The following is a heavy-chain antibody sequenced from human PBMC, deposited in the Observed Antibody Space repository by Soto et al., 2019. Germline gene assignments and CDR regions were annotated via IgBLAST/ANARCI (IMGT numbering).Heavy chain of an antibody. Sequence: PGGSLRLSCAASGFTFSSYSMNWVRQAPGKGLEWVSYINRSGTTIYYADSVKGRFTISRNNAKNSLYLQMNSPRAEDTAVYYCARDPYGDYVFGWFDPWGRGTLVTVSS. CDR3: ARDPYGDYVFGWFDP. D-gene: IGHD4-17*01. CDR2: INRSGTTI. J-gene: IGHJ5*02. V-gene: IGHV3-48*01. CDR1: GFTFSSYS.